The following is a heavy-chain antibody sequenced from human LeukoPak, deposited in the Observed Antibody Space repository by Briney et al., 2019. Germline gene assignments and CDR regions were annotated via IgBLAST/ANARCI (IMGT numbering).Heavy chain of an antibody. Sequence: SETLSLTCTVSGGSISTHYWSWIRQPAGKGLEWIGRISTTGSTNYNPSLKSRVTVSIDTSKNQFSLKLSSVTAADTAVYYCAREVEMATQFDYWGQGTLVTVSS. V-gene: IGHV4-4*07. J-gene: IGHJ4*02. CDR1: GGSISTHY. CDR2: ISTTGST. D-gene: IGHD5-24*01. CDR3: AREVEMATQFDY.